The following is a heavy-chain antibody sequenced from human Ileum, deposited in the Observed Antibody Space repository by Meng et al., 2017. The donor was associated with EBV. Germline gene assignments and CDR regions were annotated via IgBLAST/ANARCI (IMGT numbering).Heavy chain of an antibody. D-gene: IGHD6-19*01. CDR3: ARDRQCGY. Sequence: HVQLGQCGTEGTEPGALVKVSCKASGYTFTNYGITWVRQAHGQGREWMGWISAYNGNTNYAQKRQGRVTMTTDTSTSTAYMELRSLRSDDTAVYYCARDRQCGYWGQGTLVTVSS. J-gene: IGHJ4*02. V-gene: IGHV1-18*01. CDR1: GYTFTNYG. CDR2: ISAYNGNT.